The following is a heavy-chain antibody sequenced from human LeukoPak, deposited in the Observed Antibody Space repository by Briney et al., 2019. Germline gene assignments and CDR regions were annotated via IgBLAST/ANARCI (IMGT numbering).Heavy chain of an antibody. D-gene: IGHD1-26*01. J-gene: IGHJ4*02. CDR3: ASSSQEIMEGGSYSHRPANFDY. Sequence: SETLSLTCTVSGGSISSGSYYWSWIRQPPGKGLEWIGYIYYSGSTNYNPSLKSRVTISVDTSKNQFSLKLSSVTAADTAVYYCASSSQEIMEGGSYSHRPANFDYWGQGTLVTVSS. V-gene: IGHV4-61*01. CDR2: IYYSGST. CDR1: GGSISSGSYY.